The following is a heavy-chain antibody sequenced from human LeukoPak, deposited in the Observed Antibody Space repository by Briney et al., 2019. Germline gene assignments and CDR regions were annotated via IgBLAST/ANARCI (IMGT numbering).Heavy chain of an antibody. V-gene: IGHV3-53*01. Sequence: PGGSLRLSCAASGFTVSSNYMSWVRQAPGKGLEGVSVIYSGGSTYYADSVKGRFTISRDNSKNTLYLQMNSLRAEDTAVYYCARVPTGYSSSWYYYYYMDVWGKGTTVTVSS. J-gene: IGHJ6*03. D-gene: IGHD6-13*01. CDR3: ARVPTGYSSSWYYYYYMDV. CDR2: IYSGGST. CDR1: GFTVSSNY.